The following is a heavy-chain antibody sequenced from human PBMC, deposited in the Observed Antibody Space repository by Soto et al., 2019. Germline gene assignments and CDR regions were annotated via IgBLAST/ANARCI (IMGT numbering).Heavy chain of an antibody. CDR1: GHTFNSYS. Sequence: QVQLVQSGTEVKKPGSSVKVSCKASGHTFNSYSINWVRQAPGQGLEWMGRIIPVLDITHRTHKFQGRVSLTADRATYTTYMDLRTLRSEDTAVYYCTRGDSWSCYGLDIGGQGTRVTVSS. V-gene: IGHV1-69*02. J-gene: IGHJ6*02. CDR3: TRGDSWSCYGLDI. CDR2: IIPVLDIT. D-gene: IGHD2-21*01.